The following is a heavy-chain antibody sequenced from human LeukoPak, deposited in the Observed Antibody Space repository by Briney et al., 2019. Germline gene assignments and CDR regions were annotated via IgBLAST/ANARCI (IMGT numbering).Heavy chain of an antibody. CDR2: VSGSSTFI. CDR1: GFTFSTYT. J-gene: IGHJ6*02. CDR3: ARDLAVAGSYYGVDV. V-gene: IGHV3-21*01. D-gene: IGHD6-13*01. Sequence: GGSLRLSCVASGFTFSTYTMNWVRQAPGKGLEWVSSVSGSSTFIFYADSVRDRVTISRDNAKNSLFLQMNSLRAEDTAVYYCARDLAVAGSYYGVDVWGQGTTVTVSS.